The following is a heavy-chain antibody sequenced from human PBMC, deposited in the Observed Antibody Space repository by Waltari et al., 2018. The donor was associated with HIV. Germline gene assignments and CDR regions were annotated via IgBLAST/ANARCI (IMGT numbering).Heavy chain of an antibody. CDR3: VRPRYSGFDYPTYLDY. D-gene: IGHD5-12*01. V-gene: IGHV3-11*01. J-gene: IGHJ4*02. CDR2: INTGGSSK. CDR1: GFTFSAPY. Sequence: QVLLVDSGGGLVAPGGSLRLSCAASGFTFSAPYMGRIRQGPGKGLEWVAHINTGGSSKYHADSVKGRFTISRDNAKNFLFLQMDYLRAEDTAVYYCVRPRYSGFDYPTYLDYWGQGTLVTVSS.